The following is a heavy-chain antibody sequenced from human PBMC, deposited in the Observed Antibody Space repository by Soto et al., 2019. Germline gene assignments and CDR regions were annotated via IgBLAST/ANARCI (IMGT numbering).Heavy chain of an antibody. V-gene: IGHV1-69*13. CDR2: VIPMFGTA. J-gene: IGHJ6*02. D-gene: IGHD5-18*01. Sequence: SVKVSCKASGYTFTGYYMHWVRQAPGQGPEWMGGVIPMFGTANYPQRFQGRVTITADESTNTAYMQLSSLRSEDTAVYFCAVGFKVDYYSLDVWGQGTTVTVSS. CDR3: AVGFKVDYYSLDV. CDR1: GYTFTGYY.